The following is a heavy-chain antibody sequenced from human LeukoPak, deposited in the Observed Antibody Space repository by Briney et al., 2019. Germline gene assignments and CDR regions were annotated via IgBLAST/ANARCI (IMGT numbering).Heavy chain of an antibody. CDR2: IYHSGST. J-gene: IGHJ5*02. Sequence: PSETLSLTCTVSGGSISSGGYYWSWIRQPPGKGLEWIGYIYHSGSTYYNPSLKSRVTISVDRSKNQFSLKLSSVTAADTAVYYCARFSHSNLPMYNWFDPWGQGTLVTVSS. CDR3: ARFSHSNLPMYNWFDP. V-gene: IGHV4-30-2*01. CDR1: GGSISSGGYY. D-gene: IGHD4-11*01.